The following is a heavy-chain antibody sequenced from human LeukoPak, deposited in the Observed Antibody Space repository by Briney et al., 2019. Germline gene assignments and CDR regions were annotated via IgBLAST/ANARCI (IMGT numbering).Heavy chain of an antibody. CDR3: ARGLRYYYYYYYMDV. V-gene: IGHV4-34*01. J-gene: IGHJ6*03. CDR1: GGSFSGYY. CDR2: INHSGST. D-gene: IGHD4/OR15-4a*01. Sequence: SETLSLTCAVYGGSFSGYYWSWIRQPPGKGLEWIGEINHSGSTNYNPSLKSRVTISVDTSKNQFSLKLSSVTAADTAVYYCARGLRYYYYYYYMDVWGKGTTVTISS.